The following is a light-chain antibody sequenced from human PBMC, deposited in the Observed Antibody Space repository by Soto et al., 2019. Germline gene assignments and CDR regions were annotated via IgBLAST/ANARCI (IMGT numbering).Light chain of an antibody. J-gene: IGLJ2*01. Sequence: QAVVTQPPSVSGATGQRVTISCTGSSSNIGAGYDVHWYQQLPGTAPKLLIYGNSNRPSGVPDRFSGSKSGTSASLAITGLLAEDEADYYCQSYDSSLSGVVFGGETKLNVL. V-gene: IGLV1-40*01. CDR3: QSYDSSLSGVV. CDR1: SSNIGAGYD. CDR2: GNS.